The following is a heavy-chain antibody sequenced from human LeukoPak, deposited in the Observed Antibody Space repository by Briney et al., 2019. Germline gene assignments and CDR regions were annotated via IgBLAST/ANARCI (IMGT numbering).Heavy chain of an antibody. CDR2: ISSSGYTI. J-gene: IGHJ3*02. CDR3: ARDCNYYDSSAYYNDAFDI. V-gene: IGHV3-48*03. D-gene: IGHD3-22*01. CDR1: GFTLSSYE. Sequence: GGSLRLSCAASGFTLSSYEMNWVRQAPGKGLEWVSYISSSGYTIYYADSVKGRFTISRDNAKNSLYLQMNSLRAEDTAVYYCARDCNYYDSSAYYNDAFDIWGQGTMVTLSS.